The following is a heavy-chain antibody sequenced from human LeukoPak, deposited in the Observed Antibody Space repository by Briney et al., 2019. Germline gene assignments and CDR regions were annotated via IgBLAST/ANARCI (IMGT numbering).Heavy chain of an antibody. Sequence: ASVKVSCKASGYTFTSYYMHWVRQAPGQGLEWMGIINPSGGSTNYAQKLQGRVTMTTDTSTSTAYMELRSLRSDDTAMYYCARVPIPEVLWFGEEQGGYYYYYMDVWGKGTTVTISS. CDR2: INPSGGST. V-gene: IGHV1-46*01. J-gene: IGHJ6*03. CDR1: GYTFTSYY. CDR3: ARVPIPEVLWFGEEQGGYYYYYMDV. D-gene: IGHD3-10*01.